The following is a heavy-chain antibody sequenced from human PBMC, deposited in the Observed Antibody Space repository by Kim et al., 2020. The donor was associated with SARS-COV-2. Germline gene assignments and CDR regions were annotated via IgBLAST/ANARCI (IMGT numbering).Heavy chain of an antibody. Sequence: GGSLRLSCAASGFTFDDYTMHWVRQAPGKGLEWVSLISWDGGSTYYADSVKGRFTISRDNSKNSLYLQMNSLRTEDTALYYCATSLLAGYGGIDAFDIWGQGTMVTVSS. D-gene: IGHD4-17*01. CDR1: GFTFDDYT. J-gene: IGHJ3*02. CDR3: ATSLLAGYGGIDAFDI. V-gene: IGHV3-43*01. CDR2: ISWDGGST.